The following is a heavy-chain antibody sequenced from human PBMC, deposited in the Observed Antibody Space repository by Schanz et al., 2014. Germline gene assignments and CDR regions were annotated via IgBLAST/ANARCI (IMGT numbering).Heavy chain of an antibody. Sequence: EVQLLESGGGLVQPGGSLRLSCAASGFTFSTHAMSWVRQAPGKGLEWVSSISGDHRNTFYADSVKGRFTISRDNSKNTVYLQMNSLRPGDTAVYYCARESSNDIVLVPGAVFDHWGQGILVTVSS. J-gene: IGHJ4*02. D-gene: IGHD2-2*01. V-gene: IGHV3-23*01. CDR1: GFTFSTHA. CDR3: ARESSNDIVLVPGAVFDH. CDR2: ISGDHRNT.